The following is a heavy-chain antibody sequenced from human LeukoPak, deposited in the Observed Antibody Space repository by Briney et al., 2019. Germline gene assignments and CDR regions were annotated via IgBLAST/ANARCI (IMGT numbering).Heavy chain of an antibody. V-gene: IGHV3-30-3*01. CDR3: ARDMFGYSSSEFDY. CDR2: ISYDGSNK. CDR1: GFTFSGHA. J-gene: IGHJ4*02. D-gene: IGHD6-13*01. Sequence: SGGSLRLSCAASGFTFSGHAMHWLRQAPAKGLEWVAVISYDGSNKYYADSVKGRFTISRDNSKNTLSLQVNSLRAEDTAVYYCARDMFGYSSSEFDYWGQGTLVTVSS.